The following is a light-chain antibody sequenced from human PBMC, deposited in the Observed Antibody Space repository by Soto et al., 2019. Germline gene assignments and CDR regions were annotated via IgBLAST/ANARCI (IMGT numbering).Light chain of an antibody. Sequence: EIVLTQSPATLSLYPGERATLSCRASQSVNRYFAWYQQKPGQPPRLLIYDASTRAPGIPARFSGSGSGTDFTLTISSLEPEDFAVYYCQQRSDWPSTFGGGTKVEIK. CDR3: QQRSDWPST. CDR1: QSVNRY. CDR2: DAS. V-gene: IGKV3-11*01. J-gene: IGKJ4*01.